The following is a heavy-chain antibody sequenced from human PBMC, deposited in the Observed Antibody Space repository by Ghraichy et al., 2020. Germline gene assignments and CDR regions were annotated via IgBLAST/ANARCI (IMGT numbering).Heavy chain of an antibody. Sequence: GESLNISCVASEFTFSSYAMSWVRQAPGKGLEWVSTISASGGSTYYADSVKGRFTISRDNSQNTLYLQMNSLRVEDTAVYFCASRTVVTSLDCWGQGTLVTVSS. CDR3: ASRTVVTSLDC. J-gene: IGHJ4*02. V-gene: IGHV3-23*01. CDR2: ISASGGST. CDR1: EFTFSSYA. D-gene: IGHD4-23*01.